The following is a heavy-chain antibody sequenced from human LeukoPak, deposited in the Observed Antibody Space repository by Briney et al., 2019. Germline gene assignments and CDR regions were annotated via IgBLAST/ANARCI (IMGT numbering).Heavy chain of an antibody. J-gene: IGHJ1*01. CDR1: GFTFSSYA. V-gene: IGHV3-23*01. CDR2: ISGSGGST. D-gene: IGHD3-10*01. CDR3: ARRGTALYGSGSYYNPGAEYFQH. Sequence: GGSLRLSCAASGFTFSSYAMSWVRQAPGKGLEWVSAISGSGGSTYYADSVKGRFTISRDNSKNTLYLQMNSLRAEDTAVYYCARRGTALYGSGSYYNPGAEYFQHWGQGTLVTVSS.